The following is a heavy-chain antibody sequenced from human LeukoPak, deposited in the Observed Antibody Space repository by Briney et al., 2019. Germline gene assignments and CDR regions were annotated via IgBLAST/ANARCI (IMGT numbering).Heavy chain of an antibody. CDR2: IIPILGIA. Sequence: SVKVSCKASGGTFSSYAISWVRQAPGQGLEWMGRIIPILGIANYAQKFQGRVTITADKSTSTAYMELSSLRSEDTAVYYCARLVVAATGGWFDPWGQGTPVTVSS. D-gene: IGHD2-15*01. CDR3: ARLVVAATGGWFDP. CDR1: GGTFSSYA. J-gene: IGHJ5*02. V-gene: IGHV1-69*04.